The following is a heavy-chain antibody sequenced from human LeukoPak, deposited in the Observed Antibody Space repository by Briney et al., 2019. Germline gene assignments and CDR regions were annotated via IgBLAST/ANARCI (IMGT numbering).Heavy chain of an antibody. CDR1: GVIFSDYV. Sequence: GGSLRLSCAASGVIFSDYVMHWVRQVPGKGLEWVSGISWNSATIGYADSVKGRFTISRDSAKKSLYLQMNSLRSEDMALYYCAKGKSGSFNAAFDIWGQGTMVPVSS. D-gene: IGHD1-26*01. V-gene: IGHV3-9*03. J-gene: IGHJ3*02. CDR2: ISWNSATI. CDR3: AKGKSGSFNAAFDI.